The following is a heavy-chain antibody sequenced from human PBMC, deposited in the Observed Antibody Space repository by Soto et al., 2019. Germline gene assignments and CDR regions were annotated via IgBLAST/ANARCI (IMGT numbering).Heavy chain of an antibody. CDR3: ARDGARLRYLHQNWFDP. CDR2: IWYDGSNK. Sequence: GGSLRLSCAASGFTFSSYGMHWVRQAPGKGLEWVAVIWYDGSNKYYADSVKGRFTISRDNSKNTLYLQMNSLRAEDTAVYYCARDGARLRYLHQNWFDPWGQGT. CDR1: GFTFSSYG. V-gene: IGHV3-33*01. D-gene: IGHD3-9*01. J-gene: IGHJ5*02.